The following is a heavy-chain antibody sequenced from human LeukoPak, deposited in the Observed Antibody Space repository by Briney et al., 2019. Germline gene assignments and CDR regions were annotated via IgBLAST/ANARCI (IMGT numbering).Heavy chain of an antibody. J-gene: IGHJ4*01. CDR1: GGSFSGYY. D-gene: IGHD3-9*01. CDR2: INHSENT. V-gene: IGHV4-34*01. Sequence: SETLSLTCAVYGGSFSGYYWSWMRQPPGKGLEWIGEINHSESTNWIGEINHSENTNYNPSLKSRVTLSVDTSKNQFSLKMTSVTEADTAVYYCARSGRYFEAQWGHGNQVTVSS. CDR3: ARSGRYFEAQ.